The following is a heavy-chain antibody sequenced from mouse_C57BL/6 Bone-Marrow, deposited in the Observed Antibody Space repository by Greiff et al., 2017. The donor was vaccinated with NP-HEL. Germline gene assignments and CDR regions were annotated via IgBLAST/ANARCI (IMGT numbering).Heavy chain of an antibody. J-gene: IGHJ2*01. CDR1: GYTFTSYG. CDR3: ARERAYYSNWYYFDY. CDR2: IYPRSGNT. V-gene: IGHV1-81*01. Sequence: VKLVESGAELARPGASVKLSCKASGYTFTSYGISWVKQRTGQGLEWIGEIYPRSGNTYYNEKFKGKATLTADKSSSTAYMELRSLTSEDSAVYFCARERAYYSNWYYFDYWGQGTTLTVSS. D-gene: IGHD2-5*01.